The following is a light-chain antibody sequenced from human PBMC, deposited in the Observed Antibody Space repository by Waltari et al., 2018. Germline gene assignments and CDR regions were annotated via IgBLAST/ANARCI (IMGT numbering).Light chain of an antibody. Sequence: DVVMTQSSLSLPVTLGQPASICYRSSQSHVHSDGNTYLSWCQQRPVQSPRRLIYKVSNRDSGVPDRFSGSGSVTDFTLKISRVEADDIAVYYCMQAIQWPRSFGQGTKVEIE. V-gene: IGKV2-30*02. CDR2: KVS. J-gene: IGKJ1*01. CDR1: QSHVHSDGNTY. CDR3: MQAIQWPRS.